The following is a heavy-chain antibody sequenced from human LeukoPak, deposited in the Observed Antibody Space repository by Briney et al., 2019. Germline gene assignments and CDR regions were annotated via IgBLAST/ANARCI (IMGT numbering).Heavy chain of an antibody. CDR3: ARSPERWLQLLIDY. J-gene: IGHJ4*02. V-gene: IGHV4-38-2*01. CDR2: IYHSGST. CDR1: GYSISRGYY. D-gene: IGHD5-24*01. Sequence: SETLSLTCAVSGYSISRGYYWGWIRQPPGKGLEWIGSIYHSGSTYYNPPLKSRVTISVDTSKNQFSLKLSSVTAADTAVYYCARSPERWLQLLIDYWGQGTLVTVSS.